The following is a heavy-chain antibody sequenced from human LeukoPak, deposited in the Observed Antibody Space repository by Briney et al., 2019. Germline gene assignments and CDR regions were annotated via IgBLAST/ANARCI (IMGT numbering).Heavy chain of an antibody. D-gene: IGHD3-10*01. V-gene: IGHV3-49*04. CDR3: TRGLAGS. Sequence: GGSLRLSCTASGFTFGDYAMNWVRQAPGKGLEWVGFIRSKGGTTEYAASVKGRFTISRDDSKSIAYLQMNSLKTEDTAMYYCTRGLAGSWGQGTPVTVSS. CDR1: GFTFGDYA. J-gene: IGHJ5*02. CDR2: IRSKGGTT.